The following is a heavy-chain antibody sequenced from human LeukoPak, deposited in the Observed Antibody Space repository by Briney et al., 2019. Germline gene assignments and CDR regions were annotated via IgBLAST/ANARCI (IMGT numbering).Heavy chain of an antibody. D-gene: IGHD5-18*01. Sequence: KPSETLSLTCTVSGGSISSSSYYWGWIRQPPGKGLEWIGSIHYSGSTNYNPSLKSRVTISVDTSKNQFSLKLSSVTGADTAVYYCARSGYSYGADAFDIWGQGTMVTVSS. CDR1: GGSISSSSYY. J-gene: IGHJ3*02. CDR3: ARSGYSYGADAFDI. V-gene: IGHV4-39*07. CDR2: IHYSGST.